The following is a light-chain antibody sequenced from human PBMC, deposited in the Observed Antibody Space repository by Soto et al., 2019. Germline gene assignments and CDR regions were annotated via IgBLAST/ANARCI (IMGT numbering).Light chain of an antibody. CDR3: HQYDSILALT. CDR1: QNINNY. Sequence: MQLTVSRSSLYFTDCHTIPITCHASQNINNYFNWCHQKTGRAPKILIYDASNMEAGVPSRFMGSGSGTAFYVIISSLQPEDIATFYCHQYDSILALTFGGGT. V-gene: IGKV1-33*01. CDR2: DAS. J-gene: IGKJ4*01.